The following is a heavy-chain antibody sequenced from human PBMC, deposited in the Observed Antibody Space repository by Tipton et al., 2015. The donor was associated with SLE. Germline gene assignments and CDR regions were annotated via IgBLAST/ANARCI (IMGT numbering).Heavy chain of an antibody. CDR1: GFTFDDYA. CDR2: INWDSRKI. Sequence: SLRLSCAASGFTFDDYAMHWVRQAPGKGLEWVSGINWDSRKIAYADSVKGRFTISRDNARNSLYLQMNSLRTEDTAVYYCAKDGVAVADFYYFDHWGQGSLVTVST. V-gene: IGHV3-9*01. CDR3: AKDGVAVADFYYFDH. J-gene: IGHJ4*02. D-gene: IGHD6-19*01.